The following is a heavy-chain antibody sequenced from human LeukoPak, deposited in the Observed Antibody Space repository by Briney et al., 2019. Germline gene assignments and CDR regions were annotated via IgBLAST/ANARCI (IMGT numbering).Heavy chain of an antibody. D-gene: IGHD4-17*01. CDR3: ARDSHVDYGDFQPTFDY. V-gene: IGHV1-2*02. CDR1: GYTFTGYY. J-gene: IGHJ4*02. CDR2: INPNSGGT. Sequence: GASVKVSCKASGYTFTGYYMHWVRQAPGQGLEWMGWINPNSGGTNYAQKFQGRVTMTRDTSISTAYMELSRLRSDDTAVYYCARDSHVDYGDFQPTFDYWGQGTLVTVSS.